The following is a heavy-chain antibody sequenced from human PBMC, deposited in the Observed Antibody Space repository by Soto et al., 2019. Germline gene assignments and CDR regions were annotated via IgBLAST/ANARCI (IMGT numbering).Heavy chain of an antibody. D-gene: IGHD4-17*01. Sequence: VGSLRLSCAASGFNFNTYWMYWVRQAPGKGLEWVANIDTDGSRKNYVDSVKGRFIISRDNAKNSLLLQMNSLRADDTAVHYCGRVPLDGNYANRVGVWGQGTTVTVSS. CDR2: IDTDGSRK. CDR1: GFNFNTYW. V-gene: IGHV3-7*03. J-gene: IGHJ6*02. CDR3: GRVPLDGNYANRVGV.